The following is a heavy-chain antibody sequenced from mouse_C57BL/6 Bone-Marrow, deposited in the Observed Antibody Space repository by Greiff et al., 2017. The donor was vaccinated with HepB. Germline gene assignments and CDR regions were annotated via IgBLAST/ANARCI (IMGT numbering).Heavy chain of an antibody. Sequence: QVQLKQPGAELVKPGASVKMSCKASGYTFTSYWITWVKQRPGQGLEWIGDNYPGGGYTNYNEKFKGKATLTADKSSSTAYMQFSSLTSEDSAIYYCARGGSSYAMDYWGQGTSVTVSS. CDR3: ARGGSSYAMDY. V-gene: IGHV1-55*01. D-gene: IGHD1-1*01. J-gene: IGHJ4*01. CDR1: GYTFTSYW. CDR2: NYPGGGYT.